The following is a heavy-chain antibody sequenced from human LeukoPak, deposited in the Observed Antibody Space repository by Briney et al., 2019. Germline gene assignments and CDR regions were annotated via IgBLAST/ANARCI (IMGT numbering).Heavy chain of an antibody. CDR2: IKEDGSEI. CDR3: AKDGFRYFDWLLFNYGMDV. V-gene: IGHV3-7*03. J-gene: IGHJ6*02. D-gene: IGHD3-9*01. CDR1: AFTFSNYW. Sequence: GGSLRLSCAASAFTFSNYWMSWVRQAPGKGLEWVANIKEDGSEINYVDSVKGRFTISRDNSKNSLYLQMNSLRTEDTALYYCAKDGFRYFDWLLFNYGMDVWGQGTTVTVSS.